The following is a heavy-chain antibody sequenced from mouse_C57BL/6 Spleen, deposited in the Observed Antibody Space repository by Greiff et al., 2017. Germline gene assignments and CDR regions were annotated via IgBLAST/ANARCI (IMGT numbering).Heavy chain of an antibody. CDR1: GFTFSDYY. CDR3: ARDDGSSPWYFDV. V-gene: IGHV5-16*01. Sequence: VESEGGLVQPGSSMKLSCTASGFTFSDYYMAWVRQVPEKGLEWVANINYDGSSTYYLDSLKSRFIISRDNAKNILYLQMSSLKSEDTATYYCARDDGSSPWYFDVWGTGTTVTVSS. CDR2: INYDGSST. D-gene: IGHD1-1*01. J-gene: IGHJ1*03.